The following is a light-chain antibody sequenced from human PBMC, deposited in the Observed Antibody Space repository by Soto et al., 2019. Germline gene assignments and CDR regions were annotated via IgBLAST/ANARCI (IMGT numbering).Light chain of an antibody. CDR3: SSYTSSSTLEDV. CDR1: SSDVVGYNY. J-gene: IGLJ1*01. V-gene: IGLV2-14*01. CDR2: DVS. Sequence: QSALTQPASVSGSPGQSITTSCTGTSSDVVGYNYVSWYQQHPGKAPKLMIYDVSNRPSGVSNRFSGSKSGNTASLTISGLQFEDEADYYCSSYTSSSTLEDVFGTGTKVTV.